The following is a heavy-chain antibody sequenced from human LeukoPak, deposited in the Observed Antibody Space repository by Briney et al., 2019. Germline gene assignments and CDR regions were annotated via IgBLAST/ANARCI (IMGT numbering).Heavy chain of an antibody. CDR2: IYYSGST. CDR3: AREDAAIYDY. Sequence: SETLSLTCTVSGGSISSYYWSWIRQPPGKGLGWIGYIYYSGSTNYNPSLKSRVTISVDTSKNQFSLKLSSVTAADTAVYYCAREDAAIYDYWGQGTLVTVSS. D-gene: IGHD5-18*01. CDR1: GGSISSYY. V-gene: IGHV4-59*01. J-gene: IGHJ4*02.